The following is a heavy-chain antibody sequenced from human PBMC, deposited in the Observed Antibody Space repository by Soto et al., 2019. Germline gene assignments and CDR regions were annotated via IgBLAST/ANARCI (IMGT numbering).Heavy chain of an antibody. Sequence: VQLLESGGGLVQPGGSLRLSCAASGFTFSNSAINWVRQAPGKGLEWLSTISAGGGSTHYADSVKGRFTISRDNSKNTLHLQMNSLRAEDTAVYYCAKDESTGYFDIGDYWGQGTLVTVSS. V-gene: IGHV3-23*01. D-gene: IGHD3-22*01. CDR2: ISAGGGST. J-gene: IGHJ4*02. CDR1: GFTFSNSA. CDR3: AKDESTGYFDIGDY.